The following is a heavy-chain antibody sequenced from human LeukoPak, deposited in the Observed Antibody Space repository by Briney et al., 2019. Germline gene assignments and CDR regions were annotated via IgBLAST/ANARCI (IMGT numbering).Heavy chain of an antibody. J-gene: IGHJ4*02. V-gene: IGHV3-21*01. CDR1: GFTFSSFG. Sequence: GSLRLSCAASGFTFSSFGMYWVRQAPGKGLEWGSSISMSSSYIYYADSVKGRFTISRDNAKNSLYLQMNSLRAEDTAVYYCARDRVSMVRGVTALDYWGQGTLVTVSS. D-gene: IGHD3-10*01. CDR3: ARDRVSMVRGVTALDY. CDR2: ISMSSSYI.